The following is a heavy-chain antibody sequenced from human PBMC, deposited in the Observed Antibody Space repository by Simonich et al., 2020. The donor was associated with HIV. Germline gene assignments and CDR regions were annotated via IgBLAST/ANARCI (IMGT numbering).Heavy chain of an antibody. CDR2: SSSSVNTI. CDR3: VRDGPDFDDFDY. Sequence: EVQLVESGGGLVQPGGSLGLSCTASGFTFSNYEMNWVRQAPGNGLELISYSSSSVNTIYYADSVQGRCTISRDNAKNSLYLQMNSLRAEDTAIYYCVRDGPDFDDFDYWGQGILVTVSS. J-gene: IGHJ4*02. V-gene: IGHV3-48*03. D-gene: IGHD3-3*01. CDR1: GFTFSNYE.